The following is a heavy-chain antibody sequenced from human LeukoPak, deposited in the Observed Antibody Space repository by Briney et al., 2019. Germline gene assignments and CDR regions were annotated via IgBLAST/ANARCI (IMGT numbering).Heavy chain of an antibody. D-gene: IGHD3-16*01. CDR2: IRGNGET. J-gene: IGHJ4*02. CDR1: GLSFSTFA. V-gene: IGHV3-23*01. Sequence: GGSLRLSSAASGLSFSTFAMSWVRQGPARGLEWVSSIRGNGETFHADSVKGRFTLSSDSSRNTVYLQLNNLRVEDTAIYYCARASWVSSTDAVRWGQGTLVTVSS. CDR3: ARASWVSSTDAVR.